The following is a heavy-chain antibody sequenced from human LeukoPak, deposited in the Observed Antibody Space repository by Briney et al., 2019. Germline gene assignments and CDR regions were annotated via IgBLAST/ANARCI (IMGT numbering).Heavy chain of an antibody. D-gene: IGHD6-13*01. J-gene: IGHJ3*02. CDR1: GFTFSSYS. Sequence: GSLRLSCAASGFTFSSYSMNWVRQAPGKGLEWVSYISSSSSTIYYADSVKGRFTISRDNAKNSLYLQMNSLRAEDTAVYYCARDPYSSSWYVLRAFDIWGQGTMVTVSS. CDR2: ISSSSSTI. CDR3: ARDPYSSSWYVLRAFDI. V-gene: IGHV3-48*01.